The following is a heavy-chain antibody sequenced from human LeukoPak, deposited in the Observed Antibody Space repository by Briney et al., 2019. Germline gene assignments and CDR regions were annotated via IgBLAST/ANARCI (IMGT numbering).Heavy chain of an antibody. CDR3: ARMGGSYGYDAFDI. CDR2: ISSSSSTI. J-gene: IGHJ3*02. Sequence: GGSLRLSCAASGFTVSSNYMSWVRQAPGKGPEWVSYISSSSSTIYYADSVKGRFTISRDNAKNSLYLQMNSLRAEDTAVYYCARMGGSYGYDAFDIWGQGTMVTVSS. D-gene: IGHD5-18*01. V-gene: IGHV3-48*01. CDR1: GFTVSSNY.